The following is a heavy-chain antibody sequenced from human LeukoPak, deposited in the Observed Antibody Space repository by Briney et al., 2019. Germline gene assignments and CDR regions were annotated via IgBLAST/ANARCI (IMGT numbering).Heavy chain of an antibody. D-gene: IGHD6-6*01. CDR1: GYTFTGYY. CDR3: ARDKAARSHFDY. Sequence: SVKVSCKASGYTFTGYYMHWVRQAPGQGLEWMGWINPNSGGTNYAQKFQGRVTMTRDTSISTAYMELSRLRSDDTAVYYCARDKAARSHFDYWGQGTLVTVSS. CDR2: INPNSGGT. V-gene: IGHV1-2*02. J-gene: IGHJ4*02.